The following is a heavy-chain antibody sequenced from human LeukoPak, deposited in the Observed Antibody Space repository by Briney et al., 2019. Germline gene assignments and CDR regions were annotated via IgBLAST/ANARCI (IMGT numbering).Heavy chain of an antibody. J-gene: IGHJ4*02. D-gene: IGHD3-10*01. V-gene: IGHV4-59*01. CDR1: GGSISSYY. CDR3: AREGHYYGSGSYWTIDY. CDR2: IYYSGST. Sequence: SETLSLTCTVSGGSISSYYWSWTRQPPGKGLEWIGYIYYSGSTNYNPSLKSRVTISVDTSKNQFSLKLSSVTAADTAVYYCAREGHYYGSGSYWTIDYWGQGTLVTVSS.